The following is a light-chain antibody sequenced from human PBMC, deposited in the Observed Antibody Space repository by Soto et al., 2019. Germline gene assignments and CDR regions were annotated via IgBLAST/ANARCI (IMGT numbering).Light chain of an antibody. J-gene: IGLJ1*01. Sequence: QSVLTQPPWVSGAPGQRITISCTGGSSNVGAGYDVHWYQQLPGTAPKLLIYGNNNRPSGVPDRFSGSKSGTSASLAITGLQAEDEADYYCQSYDSSLSAYVFGTGTKVTVL. V-gene: IGLV1-40*01. CDR1: SSNVGAGYD. CDR2: GNN. CDR3: QSYDSSLSAYV.